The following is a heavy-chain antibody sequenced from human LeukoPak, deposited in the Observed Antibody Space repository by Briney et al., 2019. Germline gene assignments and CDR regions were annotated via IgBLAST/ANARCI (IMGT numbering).Heavy chain of an antibody. CDR1: GFTFSSYW. CDR2: INSDGSST. CDR3: ARDRGSLGY. D-gene: IGHD1-26*01. J-gene: IGHJ4*02. Sequence: GGSLRLSCAAWGFTFSSYWMQWVRHAPGMGLVWVSRINSDGSSTTYADSVKGRFTISRDNSKNTLYLQMNSLRAEDTAMYYCARDRGSLGYWGQGTLVTVSS. V-gene: IGHV3-74*01.